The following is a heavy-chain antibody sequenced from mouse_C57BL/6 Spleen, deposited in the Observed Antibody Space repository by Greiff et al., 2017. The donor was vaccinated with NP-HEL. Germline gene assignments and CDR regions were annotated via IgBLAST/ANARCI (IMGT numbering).Heavy chain of an antibody. CDR2: ISSGSSTI. Sequence: EVKLVESGGGLVKPGGSLKLSCAASGFTFSDYGMHWVRQAPEKGLEWVAYISSGSSTIYYADTVQGRFTISRDNAKNTLFLLMTSMRSEDTAMYYCARWGFSVYWGQGTLVTVSA. CDR3: ARWGFSVY. J-gene: IGHJ3*01. CDR1: GFTFSDYG. V-gene: IGHV5-17*01. D-gene: IGHD3-1*01.